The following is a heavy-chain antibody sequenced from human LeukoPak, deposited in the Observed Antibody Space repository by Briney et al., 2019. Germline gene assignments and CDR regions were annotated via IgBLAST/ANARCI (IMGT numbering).Heavy chain of an antibody. CDR2: IYHSGST. V-gene: IGHV4-30-2*01. D-gene: IGHD5-18*01. CDR3: ARAVEDTAMDFDY. J-gene: IGHJ4*02. CDR1: GGSISSGGYY. Sequence: SETLSLTCTVSGGSISSGGYYWSWIRQPPGKGLEWIGYIYHSGSTYYNPSLKSRVTISVDRSKNQFSLKLSSVTAADTAVYYCARAVEDTAMDFDYWGQGTLVTVSS.